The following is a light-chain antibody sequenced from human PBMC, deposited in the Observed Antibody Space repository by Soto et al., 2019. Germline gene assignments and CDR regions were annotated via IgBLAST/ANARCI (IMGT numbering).Light chain of an antibody. J-gene: IGKJ5*01. CDR3: QQRYSTPPT. CDR2: AAS. V-gene: IGKV1-39*01. CDR1: QSISSY. Sequence: ITMTQSPAALSASVEDTVTITCRASQSISSYLNWYQQKPGKAPKLLIYAASSLQSGVPSRFSGSGSGTDFTLTIIRLQPEDFATYYCQQRYSTPPTFGQGTRLEIK.